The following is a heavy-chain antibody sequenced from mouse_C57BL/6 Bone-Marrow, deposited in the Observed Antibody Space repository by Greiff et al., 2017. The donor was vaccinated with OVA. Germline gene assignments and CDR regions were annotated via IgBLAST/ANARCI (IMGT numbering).Heavy chain of an antibody. CDR3: ARDSSGPWFAY. CDR1: GYTFTSYW. V-gene: IGHV1-61*01. Sequence: QVQLQQPGAELVRPGSLVKLSCKASGYTFTSYWMDWVKQRPGQGLEWIGNIYPSDSETHYNQKFKDKATLTVDKSSSTAYMQLSSLTSEDSAVYYCARDSSGPWFAYWGQGTLVTVSA. CDR2: IYPSDSET. D-gene: IGHD3-2*02. J-gene: IGHJ3*01.